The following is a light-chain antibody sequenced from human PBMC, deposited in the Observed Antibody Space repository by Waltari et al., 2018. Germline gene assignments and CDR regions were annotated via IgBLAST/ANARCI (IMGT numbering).Light chain of an antibody. CDR1: SSAVGGYNY. CDR3: SSYTSSSTPV. Sequence: QSALTQPASVSGSPGQSITISCTGPSSAVGGYNYVSWYQQHPGKAPKLMIYDVSNRPSGVSNRFSGSKSGNTASLTISGLQAEDEADYYCSSYTSSSTPVFGGGTKLTVL. J-gene: IGLJ2*01. V-gene: IGLV2-14*03. CDR2: DVS.